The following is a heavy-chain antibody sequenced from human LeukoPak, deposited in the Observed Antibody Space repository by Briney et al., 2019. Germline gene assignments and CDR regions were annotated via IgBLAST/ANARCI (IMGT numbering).Heavy chain of an antibody. CDR1: GGSISSYY. CDR3: ARVDGIGYCSSTSCLLFDP. CDR2: IYYSGST. Sequence: SETLSLTCTVSGGSISSYYWSWIRQPPGKGLEWIGYIYYSGSTNYNPSLKSRVTISVDTSKYQFSLKLSSVTAADTAVYYCARVDGIGYCSSTSCLLFDPWGQGTLVTVSS. D-gene: IGHD2-2*01. V-gene: IGHV4-59*08. J-gene: IGHJ5*02.